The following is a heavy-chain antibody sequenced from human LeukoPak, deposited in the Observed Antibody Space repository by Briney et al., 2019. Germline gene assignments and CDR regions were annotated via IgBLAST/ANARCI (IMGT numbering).Heavy chain of an antibody. V-gene: IGHV4-59*01. CDR2: IYYSGST. D-gene: IGHD7-27*01. J-gene: IGHJ4*02. CDR3: ARQTGDTRSIFDY. CDR1: GGSISSYY. Sequence: SQTLSLTCTVSGGSISSYYWSWIRPTAGKGVGGIGYIYYSGSTNYNPSLKSRVTISVDTSKNPFSLKLSSVTAADTAVYYCARQTGDTRSIFDYWGQGTLVTVSS.